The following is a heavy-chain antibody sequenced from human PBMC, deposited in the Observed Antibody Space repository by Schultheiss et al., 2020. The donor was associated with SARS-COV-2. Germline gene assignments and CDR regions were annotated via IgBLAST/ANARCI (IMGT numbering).Heavy chain of an antibody. CDR1: GFTFSSYG. CDR3: ARDNGITIFGDYGMDV. D-gene: IGHD3-3*01. CDR2: ISYDGSNK. Sequence: GESLKISYAASGFTFSSYGMHWVRQAPGKGLEWVAVISYDGSNKYYADSVKGRFTISRDNSKNTLYLQMNSLRAEDTAVYYCARDNGITIFGDYGMDVWGQGTTVTVSS. V-gene: IGHV3-30*03. J-gene: IGHJ6*02.